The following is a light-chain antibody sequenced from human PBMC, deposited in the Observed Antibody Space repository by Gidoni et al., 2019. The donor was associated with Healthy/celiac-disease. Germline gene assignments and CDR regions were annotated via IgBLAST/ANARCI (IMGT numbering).Light chain of an antibody. CDR2: PDS. J-gene: IGLJ2*01. V-gene: IGLV3-1*01. CDR3: QAWDSSIVV. CDR1: KLGDKY. Sequence: SYELTQPPSVSVSPGQTASITCSGDKLGDKYACWYQQKPGQSPVLVIYPDSKRPSGIPDRFSGSNSGNTATLTISGTQAMDEADYYCQAWDSSIVVFGGGTKLTVL.